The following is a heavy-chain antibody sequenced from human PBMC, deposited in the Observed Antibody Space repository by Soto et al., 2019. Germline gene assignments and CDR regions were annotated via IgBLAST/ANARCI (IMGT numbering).Heavy chain of an antibody. D-gene: IGHD3-9*01. CDR3: ARDKDWVFDY. Sequence: GGSLRLSCVASGFTFSSYSMVWVRQAPGKGLEWVSYIFVTGGTIYYADSVKGRFTVSRDNAKNSLFLLMSSLRAEDTAVYYCARDKDWVFDYWGQGTQVTVSS. J-gene: IGHJ4*02. CDR2: IFVTGGTI. V-gene: IGHV3-48*03. CDR1: GFTFSSYS.